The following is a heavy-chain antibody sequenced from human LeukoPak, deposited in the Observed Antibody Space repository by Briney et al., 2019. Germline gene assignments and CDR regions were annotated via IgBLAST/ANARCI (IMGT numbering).Heavy chain of an antibody. CDR2: IYPDDSDT. J-gene: IGHJ4*02. Sequence: GESLKISCKASGYNFNREWIGWVRQMPGKGLEWMGIIYPDDSDTRYNPSFQGQVAISVDKSITTAFLQWRSLEASDSAMYYCARMNGVIYLSYFDYWAQGTLVTVST. V-gene: IGHV5-51*01. CDR3: ARMNGVIYLSYFDY. CDR1: GYNFNREW. D-gene: IGHD4-17*01.